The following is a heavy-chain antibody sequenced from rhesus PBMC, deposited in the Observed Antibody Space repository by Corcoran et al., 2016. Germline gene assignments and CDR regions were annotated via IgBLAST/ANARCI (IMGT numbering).Heavy chain of an antibody. CDR3: ARDRVTIFGVVITFDY. CDR2: ISGSGGST. J-gene: IGHJ4*01. D-gene: IGHD3-3*01. CDR1: GGFISSHY. Sequence: QLQLQESGPGLVKPSETLSLTCAVSGGFISSHYWSWIRQPPGKGLEWIGRISGSGGSTDYNPSLKSRVTISTDTSKNQFSLKLSSVTAADTAVYYCARDRVTIFGVVITFDYWGQGVLVTVSA. V-gene: IGHV4-173*01.